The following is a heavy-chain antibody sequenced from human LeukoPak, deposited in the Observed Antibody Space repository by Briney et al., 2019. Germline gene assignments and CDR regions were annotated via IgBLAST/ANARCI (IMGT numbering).Heavy chain of an antibody. D-gene: IGHD5-24*01. CDR1: GGSISSYY. CDR3: ARDAEMATPYYFVMDV. V-gene: IGHV4-59*12. CDR2: IYYSGST. J-gene: IGHJ6*02. Sequence: PSETLSLTCTVSGGSISSYYWSWIRQPPGKGLEWIGYIYYSGSTNYNPSLKSRVTISVDTSKNQFSLKLSSVTAADTAVYYCARDAEMATPYYFVMDVWGQGTTVTVSS.